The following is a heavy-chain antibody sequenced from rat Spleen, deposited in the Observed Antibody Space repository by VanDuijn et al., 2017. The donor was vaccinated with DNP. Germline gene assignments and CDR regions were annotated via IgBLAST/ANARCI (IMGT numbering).Heavy chain of an antibody. CDR1: RFTFNNYW. J-gene: IGHJ3*01. Sequence: EVQLVESGGDLVQPGGSLKLSCVASRFTFNNYWMTWFRQVPGKGLEWVASITSSGGSTYYPDSVKGRFTISRDNAKNTLFLHMNSLRSEDTAPYYFAIYFYSGDNWFGYWGQGTLVTVSS. CDR3: AIYFYSGDNWFGY. CDR2: ITSSGGST. V-gene: IGHV5-31*01. D-gene: IGHD1-1*01.